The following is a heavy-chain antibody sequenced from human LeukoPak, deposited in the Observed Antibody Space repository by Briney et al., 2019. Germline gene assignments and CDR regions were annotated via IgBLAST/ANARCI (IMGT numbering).Heavy chain of an antibody. CDR2: IRSKIDGGAT. J-gene: IGHJ4*02. D-gene: IGHD2-21*01. CDR1: GFNVNNAW. Sequence: GGSLRLSCAASGFNVNNAWMSWVRQAPGKGLEWAGRIRSKIDGGATDYVAPVKGRFTISRDDSKNTLYLQINSLKIEDTAMYYCYTSITDYWGQGTLVTVSS. CDR3: YTSITDY. V-gene: IGHV3-15*07.